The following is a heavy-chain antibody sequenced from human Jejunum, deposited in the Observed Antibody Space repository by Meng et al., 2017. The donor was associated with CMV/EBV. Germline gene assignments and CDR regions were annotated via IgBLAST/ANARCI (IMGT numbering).Heavy chain of an antibody. V-gene: IGHV3-7*01. CDR2: IKNDGSEK. CDR1: SLSNYG. D-gene: IGHD3-22*01. CDR3: ARDMYYVSSGFFGREDY. J-gene: IGHJ4*02. Sequence: SLSNYGMTWVRQAPGKGLEWVANIKNDGSEKYYVNSVKGRFTISRDNAKNSLYLQMNSLRAEDTAVYYCARDMYYVSSGFFGREDYWGQGTLVTVSS.